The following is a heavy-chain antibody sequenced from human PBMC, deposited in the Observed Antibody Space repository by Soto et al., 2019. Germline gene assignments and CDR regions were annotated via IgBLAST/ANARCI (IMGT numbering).Heavy chain of an antibody. CDR2: IIPILGIA. D-gene: IGHD3-9*01. Sequence: SVKVSCKASGGTFSSYTISWVRQAPGQGLEWMGRIIPILGIANYAQKFQGRVTITADKSTSTAYMELSSLRSEDTAVYYCARVRGAYYDISQTSRGNGAFDIWGQGTMVTVSS. CDR1: GGTFSSYT. V-gene: IGHV1-69*02. J-gene: IGHJ3*02. CDR3: ARVRGAYYDISQTSRGNGAFDI.